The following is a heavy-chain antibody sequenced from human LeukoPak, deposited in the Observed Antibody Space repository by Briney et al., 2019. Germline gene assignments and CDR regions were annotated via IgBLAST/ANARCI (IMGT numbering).Heavy chain of an antibody. CDR2: LSGSGGST. Sequence: PGGSLRLSCAASGFTFSSYAMSWVRQAPGKGLELVSALSGSGGSTYYADSVKGRFTISRDNSKNTLYLQMNSLRAEDTAVYYCAKDDDAGTKDYSKPRGAFDIWGQGTMVTVSS. J-gene: IGHJ3*02. CDR3: AKDDDAGTKDYSKPRGAFDI. V-gene: IGHV3-23*01. CDR1: GFTFSSYA. D-gene: IGHD4-11*01.